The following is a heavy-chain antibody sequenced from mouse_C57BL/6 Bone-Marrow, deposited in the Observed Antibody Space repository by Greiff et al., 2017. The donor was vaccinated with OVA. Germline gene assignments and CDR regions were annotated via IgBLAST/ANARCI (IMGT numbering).Heavy chain of an antibody. CDR1: GYTFTSYW. CDR2: IDPSDSYT. CDR3: AREDYDYDGEFAY. V-gene: IGHV1-69*01. J-gene: IGHJ3*01. Sequence: QVQLQQPGAELVMPGASVKLSCKASGYTFTSYWMHWVKQRPGQGLEWIGEIDPSDSYTNYNQKFKGKSTLTVDKSSSTAYMQLSSLTSEDSAVYYCAREDYDYDGEFAYWGQGTLVTVSA. D-gene: IGHD2-4*01.